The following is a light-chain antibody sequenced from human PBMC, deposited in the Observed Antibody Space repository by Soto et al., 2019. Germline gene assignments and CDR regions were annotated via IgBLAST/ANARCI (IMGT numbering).Light chain of an antibody. CDR1: SSDVGAYKY. CDR3: TSYVGNDIWV. J-gene: IGLJ3*02. V-gene: IGLV2-8*01. Sequence: QSALTQPPSASGSPGQSVTISCTGTSSDVGAYKYVSWYQHYPGKAPKLMMYEVTKRPSGVPDRFSGSKSGNTASLTVSGLQAEDEADCCCTSYVGNDIWVFGGGTKLTVL. CDR2: EVT.